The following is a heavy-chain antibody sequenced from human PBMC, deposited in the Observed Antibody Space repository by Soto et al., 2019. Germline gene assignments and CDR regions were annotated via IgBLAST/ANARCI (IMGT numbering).Heavy chain of an antibody. Sequence: PSETLSLTCAVYGGSFSGYYWSWIRQPPGKGLEWIGYIYYSGSTNYNPSLKSRVTISVDTSKNQFSLKLSSVTAADTAVYYCARHTPAISISDHWGQGTLVTVS. D-gene: IGHD2-15*01. V-gene: IGHV4-59*08. CDR3: ARHTPAISISDH. J-gene: IGHJ4*02. CDR1: GGSFSGYY. CDR2: IYYSGST.